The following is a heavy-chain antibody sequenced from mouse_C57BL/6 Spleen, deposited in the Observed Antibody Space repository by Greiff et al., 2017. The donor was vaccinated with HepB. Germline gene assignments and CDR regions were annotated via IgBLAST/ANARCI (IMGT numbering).Heavy chain of an antibody. Sequence: QVQLQQSGAELVKPGASVKISCKASGYAFSSYWMNWVKQRPGKGLEWIGQIYPGDGDTNYNGKFKGKATLTADKSSSTAYMQLSSLTSEDSAVYFCARSGSTQGNYFDYWGQGTTLTVSS. CDR3: ARSGSTQGNYFDY. J-gene: IGHJ2*01. CDR1: GYAFSSYW. V-gene: IGHV1-80*01. CDR2: IYPGDGDT. D-gene: IGHD1-1*01.